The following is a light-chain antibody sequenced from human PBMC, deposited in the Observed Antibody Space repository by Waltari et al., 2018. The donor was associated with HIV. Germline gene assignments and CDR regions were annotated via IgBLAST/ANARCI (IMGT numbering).Light chain of an antibody. V-gene: IGLV2-14*03. J-gene: IGLJ1*01. CDR2: DVS. CDR1: SSDVGGYNY. CDR3: SSYTSSSTYV. Sequence: QSALTQPASVSGSPGQSIAISCTGTSSDVGGYNYVSWYQQHPGKVPKLMIFDVSNRPSWVSHRFSGSKSGNTASLTISGLQAEDEADYYCSSYTSSSTYVFGTGTKVTVL.